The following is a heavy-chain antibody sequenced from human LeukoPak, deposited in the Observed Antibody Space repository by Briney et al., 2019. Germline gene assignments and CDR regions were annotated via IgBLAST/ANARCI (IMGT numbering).Heavy chain of an antibody. CDR1: GGSISTYY. Sequence: SETLSLTCTVSGGSISTYYWNWIRQPPGKGLEWIGYIYYSGSTNYNPSLKSRVTISVDTSKNQFSLKLSSVTAADTAVYYCAGLSNWGYDYWGQGTLITVSS. D-gene: IGHD7-27*01. CDR3: AGLSNWGYDY. J-gene: IGHJ4*02. V-gene: IGHV4-59*08. CDR2: IYYSGST.